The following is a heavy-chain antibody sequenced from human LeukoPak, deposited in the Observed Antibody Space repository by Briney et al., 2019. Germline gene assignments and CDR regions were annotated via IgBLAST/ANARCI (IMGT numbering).Heavy chain of an antibody. CDR1: GFTFSSYA. D-gene: IGHD2-15*01. V-gene: IGHV3-30-3*01. Sequence: PGGSLRLSCAASGFTFSSYAMHWVRQAPGKGLEWVSVISYDGSNKYYADSVQGRFTISRDNSTNTLYLQMNSLSAEDTAVYYCARAPVAAATFDYWGQGPLVTVSS. CDR2: ISYDGSNK. CDR3: ARAPVAAATFDY. J-gene: IGHJ4*02.